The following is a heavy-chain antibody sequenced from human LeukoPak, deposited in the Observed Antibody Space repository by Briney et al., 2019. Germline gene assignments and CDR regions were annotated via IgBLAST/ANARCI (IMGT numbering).Heavy chain of an antibody. CDR1: GFTFSNFW. D-gene: IGHD3-22*01. Sequence: GGSLRLSCAASGFTFSNFWMHWVRQAPGKGLVWVSRINSDGSSTTHADSVKGRFTISRDNAKGTLYLQMNSLRAEDTAVYYCARGYFESSGYPYLGYWGQGTLVTVSS. J-gene: IGHJ4*02. CDR3: ARGYFESSGYPYLGY. V-gene: IGHV3-74*01. CDR2: INSDGSST.